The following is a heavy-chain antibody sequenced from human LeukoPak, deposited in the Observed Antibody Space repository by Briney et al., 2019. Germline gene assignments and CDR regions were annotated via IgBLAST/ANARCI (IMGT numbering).Heavy chain of an antibody. J-gene: IGHJ4*02. CDR3: ARNLDCSGGSCYSFALLLFDY. V-gene: IGHV1-2*02. D-gene: IGHD2-15*01. Sequence: ASVKVSCKASGYTFTGYYMHWVRQAPGQGLEWMGWINPNSGGTNYAQKFQGRVTMTRDTSISTAYMELSRLRSDDTAVYYCARNLDCSGGSCYSFALLLFDYWGQGTLVTVSS. CDR2: INPNSGGT. CDR1: GYTFTGYY.